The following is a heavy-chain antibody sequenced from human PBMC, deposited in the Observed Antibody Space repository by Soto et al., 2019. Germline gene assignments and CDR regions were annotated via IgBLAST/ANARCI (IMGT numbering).Heavy chain of an antibody. J-gene: IGHJ4*02. CDR1: GFTFSSYG. V-gene: IGHV3-30*18. Sequence: GGSLRLACAASGFTFSSYGMHWVRQAPGKGLEWVAVISYDGSNKYYADSVKGRFTISRDNSKNTLYLQMNSLRAEDTAVYYCAKDASYSSSWYGLDFDYWGQRTLVTVSS. CDR3: AKDASYSSSWYGLDFDY. D-gene: IGHD6-13*01. CDR2: ISYDGSNK.